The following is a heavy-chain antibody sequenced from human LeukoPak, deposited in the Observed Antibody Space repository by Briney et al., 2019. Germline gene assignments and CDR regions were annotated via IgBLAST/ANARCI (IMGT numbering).Heavy chain of an antibody. CDR2: TNHSGST. Sequence: PSETLSLTCAVYGGSFSGYYWSWIRQPPGKGLEWIGETNHSGSTNYNPSLKSRVTISVGTSKNQFSLKLSSVTAADTAVYYCARVSQYYDFWSGPHYYMDVWGKGTTVTVSS. CDR1: GGSFSGYY. D-gene: IGHD3-3*01. CDR3: ARVSQYYDFWSGPHYYMDV. V-gene: IGHV4-34*01. J-gene: IGHJ6*03.